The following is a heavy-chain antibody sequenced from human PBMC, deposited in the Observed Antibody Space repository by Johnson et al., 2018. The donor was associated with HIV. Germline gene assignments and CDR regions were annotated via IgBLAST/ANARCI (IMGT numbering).Heavy chain of an antibody. CDR1: GFTFSSYA. D-gene: IGHD3-16*01. V-gene: IGHV3-30*04. CDR3: ARGSRYTYDNDDVYLLQAFDI. J-gene: IGHJ3*02. CDR2: ISYDGSDK. Sequence: QVQLVESGGGVVQPGRSLRLSCAASGFTFSSYAMHWVRQAPAKGLEWVAVISYDGSDKYYAESVKGRFTVSRDSSKNTLYLQVNSLRAEDAAVYYCARGSRYTYDNDDVYLLQAFDIWGQGTMVTVSS.